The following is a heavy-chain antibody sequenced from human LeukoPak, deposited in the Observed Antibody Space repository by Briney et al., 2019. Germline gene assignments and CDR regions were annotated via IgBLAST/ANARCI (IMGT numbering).Heavy chain of an antibody. J-gene: IGHJ4*02. D-gene: IGHD5-18*01. CDR3: ARGGDTAMVWED. CDR2: IYTSGST. CDR1: GGSIFTSSYY. V-gene: IGHV4-61*05. Sequence: SETLSLTCTVSGGSIFTSSYYWGWIRQPPGKGLEWIGRIYTSGSTNYNPSLKSRVTMSVDTSKNQFSLKLSSVTAADTAVYYCARGGDTAMVWEDWGQGTLVTVSS.